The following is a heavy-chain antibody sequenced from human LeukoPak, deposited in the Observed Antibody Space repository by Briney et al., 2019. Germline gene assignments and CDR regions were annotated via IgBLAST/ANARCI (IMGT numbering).Heavy chain of an antibody. CDR1: GFTVSSNY. V-gene: IGHV3-53*01. Sequence: GGSLRLSCAASGFTVSSNYMSWVRQAPGRGLEWVSVIYSGGHTYYAESVRGRFTISRDNSKNTLYLQMNRLRAEDTAVYYCATSIPAGGLFDYWGQGTLVTVSS. D-gene: IGHD6-13*01. J-gene: IGHJ4*02. CDR3: ATSIPAGGLFDY. CDR2: IYSGGHT.